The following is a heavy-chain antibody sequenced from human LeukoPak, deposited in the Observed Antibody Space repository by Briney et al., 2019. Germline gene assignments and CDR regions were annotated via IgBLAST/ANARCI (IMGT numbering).Heavy chain of an antibody. CDR2: ISAYNGNT. D-gene: IGHD2-15*01. CDR1: GYTFTSYG. Sequence: ASVKVSCKASGYTFTSYGISWVRQAPGQGLEWVGWISAYNGNTNYAQKLQGRVTMTTDTSTSTAYMELRSLRSDDTAVYYCARASLDRSGASCYQDYWGQGTLVTVSS. V-gene: IGHV1-18*01. CDR3: ARASLDRSGASCYQDY. J-gene: IGHJ4*02.